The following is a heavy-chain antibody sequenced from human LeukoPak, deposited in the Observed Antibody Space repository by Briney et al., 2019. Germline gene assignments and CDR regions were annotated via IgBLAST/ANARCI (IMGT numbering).Heavy chain of an antibody. CDR3: ARGGRRMITVGGLFDGMDV. V-gene: IGHV4-34*01. D-gene: IGHD3-16*02. CDR1: GGSLSGHY. Sequence: SETLSLTCGVSGGSLSGHYWSWICQTPGKGLEWIGEIYHSGSTTYNPSLQSRVTISVDTSKSQFSLKLSSVTAADTAVYYCARGGRRMITVGGLFDGMDVWGQGTTVTVSS. J-gene: IGHJ6*02. CDR2: IYHSGST.